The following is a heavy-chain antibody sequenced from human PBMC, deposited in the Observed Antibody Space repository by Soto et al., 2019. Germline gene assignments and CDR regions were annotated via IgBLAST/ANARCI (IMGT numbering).Heavy chain of an antibody. J-gene: IGHJ5*02. CDR1: GYTFTSYD. CDR2: MNPNSGNT. D-gene: IGHD3-9*01. V-gene: IGHV1-8*01. Sequence: ASVKVSCKASGYTFTSYDINWVRQATGQGLEWMGWMNPNSGNTGYAQKFQGRVTMTRNTSISTAYMELSSLRSEDTAVYYCARGLPDPYDILTGYYQTASNWFDPWGQGTLVTVSS. CDR3: ARGLPDPYDILTGYYQTASNWFDP.